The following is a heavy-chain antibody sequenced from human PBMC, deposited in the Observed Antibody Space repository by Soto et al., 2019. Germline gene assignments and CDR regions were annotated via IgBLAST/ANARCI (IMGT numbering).Heavy chain of an antibody. V-gene: IGHV3-48*02. D-gene: IGHD2-21*02. CDR1: GFTFSSYS. Sequence: PXVSLRLSCAASGFTFSSYSMNWVRQAPGKGLEWVSYISPGSSSTILYADSVQGRFTISRDNAKNSLYLQMNSLRDEDTAVYYCAREPRGLLPIDYWGQGTLVTVSS. J-gene: IGHJ4*02. CDR3: AREPRGLLPIDY. CDR2: ISPGSSSTI.